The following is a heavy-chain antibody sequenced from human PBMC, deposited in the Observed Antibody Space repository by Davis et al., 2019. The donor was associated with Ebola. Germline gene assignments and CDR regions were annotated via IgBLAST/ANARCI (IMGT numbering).Heavy chain of an antibody. CDR1: GFTFSSYG. Sequence: PGGSLRLSCAASGFTFSSYGMHWVRQAPGKGLEWVAVISYDGSSEYYADSVKGRFTISRDNSKNTLFLQMNSLRREDTAVYYCATKSWADDYIWGSHPYHPNEGMDVWGQGTTVTVSS. CDR2: ISYDGSSE. J-gene: IGHJ6*02. V-gene: IGHV3-30*19. CDR3: ATKSWADDYIWGSHPYHPNEGMDV. D-gene: IGHD3-16*01.